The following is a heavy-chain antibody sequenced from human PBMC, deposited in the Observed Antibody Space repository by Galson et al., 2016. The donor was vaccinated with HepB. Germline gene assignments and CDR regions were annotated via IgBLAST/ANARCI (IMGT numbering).Heavy chain of an antibody. CDR3: AKIGGPGGLTPV. V-gene: IGHV4-4*02. D-gene: IGHD3-16*01. Sequence: TLSLTCAVSGGSITTDNCWSWVRQPPGKGLEWIGEICQGGFTNYKSSLKSRVTISLDTSKNQFSLKLNSVTAADTAAYYCAKIGGPGGLTPVWGHGTPVTVSS. J-gene: IGHJ6*02. CDR1: GGSITTDNC. CDR2: ICQGGFT.